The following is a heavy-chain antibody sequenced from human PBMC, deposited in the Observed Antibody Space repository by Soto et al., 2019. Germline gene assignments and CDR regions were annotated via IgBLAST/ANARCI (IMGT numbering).Heavy chain of an antibody. V-gene: IGHV3-33*01. D-gene: IGHD6-13*01. CDR2: IWYDGSNK. J-gene: IGHJ6*02. Sequence: QVQLVESGGGVVQPGRSLRLSCAASGFTFNTYGMHWVRQAPGKGLEWVAVIWYDGSNKDYADSVKGRFTISRDNSKSTLYLQMNSLRAEDTDVYYCARDQVAAAGTPHYLYYGMDVWGQGSTVTVSS. CDR1: GFTFNTYG. CDR3: ARDQVAAAGTPHYLYYGMDV.